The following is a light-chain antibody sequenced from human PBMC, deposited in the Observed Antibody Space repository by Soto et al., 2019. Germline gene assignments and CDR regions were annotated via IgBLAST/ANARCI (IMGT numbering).Light chain of an antibody. CDR2: DAS. CDR1: QSISSW. CDR3: QQYNSYPRT. J-gene: IGKJ1*01. V-gene: IGKV1-5*01. Sequence: DIPMTQSPSTLSASVGDRVTITCRASQSISSWLAWYQKKPGKAPKLLIYDASSLESGVPSRFSGSGSGTEFTLTISSLQPDDFAPYYCQQYNSYPRTFGQGTKVEI.